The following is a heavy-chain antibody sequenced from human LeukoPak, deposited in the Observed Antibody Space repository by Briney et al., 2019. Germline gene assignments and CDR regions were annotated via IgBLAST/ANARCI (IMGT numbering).Heavy chain of an antibody. CDR3: ATHPTYYYDSSGYYTDY. CDR1: GYTLTELS. Sequence: GASVKVSCKVSGYTLTELSMHWVRQAPGKGLEWMGGSDPEDGETIYAQKFQGRVTMTEDTSTDTAYMELSSLRSEDTAVYYCATHPTYYYDSSGYYTDYWGQGTLVTVSS. D-gene: IGHD3-22*01. V-gene: IGHV1-24*01. CDR2: SDPEDGET. J-gene: IGHJ4*02.